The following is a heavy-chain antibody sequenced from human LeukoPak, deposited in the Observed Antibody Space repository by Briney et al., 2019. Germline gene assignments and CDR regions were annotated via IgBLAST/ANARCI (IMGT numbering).Heavy chain of an antibody. CDR3: ARGSRRYCTGGVCPNYYYYMDV. V-gene: IGHV4-34*01. D-gene: IGHD2-8*02. CDR1: GGSFSGYY. J-gene: IGHJ6*03. Sequence: PSETLSLTCAVYGGSFSGYYWSWIRQPPGKGLEWIGEINHSGSTNYNPSLKSRVTISVDTSKNQFSLKLSFVTAADTAVYYCARGSRRYCTGGVCPNYYYYMDVWGKGTTVTVSS. CDR2: INHSGST.